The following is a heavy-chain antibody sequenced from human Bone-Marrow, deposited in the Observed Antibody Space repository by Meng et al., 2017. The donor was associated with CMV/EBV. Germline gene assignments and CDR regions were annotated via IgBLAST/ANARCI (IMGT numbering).Heavy chain of an antibody. CDR1: GFTFDDYA. Sequence: GGSLRLSCAASGFTFDDYAMHWVRQAPGKGLEWVSGISWNGGSIGYADSVKGRFTISRDNAKNSLYLQMNSLRAEDTALYYCAKDITFQSSSWYLKDYYYGMDVWGQGTTVTVSS. J-gene: IGHJ6*02. CDR3: AKDITFQSSSWYLKDYYYGMDV. D-gene: IGHD6-13*01. V-gene: IGHV3-9*01. CDR2: ISWNGGSI.